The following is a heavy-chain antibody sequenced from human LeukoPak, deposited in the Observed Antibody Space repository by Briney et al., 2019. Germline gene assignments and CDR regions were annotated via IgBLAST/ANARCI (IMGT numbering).Heavy chain of an antibody. CDR3: ARESGDYDSDNWFDS. D-gene: IGHD4-17*01. CDR1: GASIGSYL. CDR2: IYYGGGT. J-gene: IGHJ5*01. V-gene: IGHV4-59*01. Sequence: SETLSLTCTVSGASIGSYLWSWIRQPPGKGLEWIGYIYYGGGTDYNPSFESRITISVDTSKNQISLNLTSVTAADTAIYYCARESGDYDSDNWFDSWGQGTLVTVSS.